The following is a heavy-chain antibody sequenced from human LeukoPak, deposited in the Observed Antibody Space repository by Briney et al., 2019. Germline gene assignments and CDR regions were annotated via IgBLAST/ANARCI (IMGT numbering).Heavy chain of an antibody. V-gene: IGHV1-18*01. CDR3: ARDPSNTSGRKTWFDP. CDR2: ISAYNGDT. J-gene: IGHJ5*02. Sequence: ASVKVSCKASGYTFTSHGISWVRQAPGQGLEWMGWISAYNGDTKYAQNLQGRVTLTTNTLTTTAYLELRSLTSDDTAVYYCARDPSNTSGRKTWFDPWGQGTLVTVSS. D-gene: IGHD2-2*01. CDR1: GYTFTSHG.